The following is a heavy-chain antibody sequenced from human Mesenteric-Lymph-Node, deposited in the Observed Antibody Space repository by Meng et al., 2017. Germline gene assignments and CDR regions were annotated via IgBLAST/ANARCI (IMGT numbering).Heavy chain of an antibody. Sequence: GESLKISCAAAGFTFSNAWMSWVRQAPGKGLEWVSYISSSGSTIYYADSVKGRFTISRDNAKNSLYLQMNSLRAEDTALYYCARYYYDSSGYYYTYYYGMDVWGQGTTVTVSS. J-gene: IGHJ6*02. CDR3: ARYYYDSSGYYYTYYYGMDV. CDR1: GFTFSNAW. CDR2: ISSSGSTI. V-gene: IGHV3-11*01. D-gene: IGHD3-22*01.